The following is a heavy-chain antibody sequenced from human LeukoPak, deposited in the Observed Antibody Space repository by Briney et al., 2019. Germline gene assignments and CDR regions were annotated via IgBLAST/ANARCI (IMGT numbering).Heavy chain of an antibody. D-gene: IGHD6-19*01. CDR2: ISGSTTYT. J-gene: IGHJ4*02. V-gene: IGHV3-11*05. CDR1: GFTFSDYY. CDR3: ARDWRSSGCFDY. Sequence: YPGGSLRLSCAASGFTFSDYYMSWIRQAPGKGLEWVSYISGSTTYTNYVDSVKGRFTISRDNAKNSLYLQMNSLRADDTAVYYCARDWRSSGCFDYWGQGTLVTVSS.